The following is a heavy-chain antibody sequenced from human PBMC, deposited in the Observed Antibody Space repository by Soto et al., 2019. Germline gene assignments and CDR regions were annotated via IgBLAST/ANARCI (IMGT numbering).Heavy chain of an antibody. V-gene: IGHV1-18*01. CDR3: ARVFEREWLRKEIDY. D-gene: IGHD5-12*01. Sequence: GASVKVSCKASGYTFTSYGISWVRQAPGQGLEWMGWISAYNGNTNYAQKLQGRVTMTTDTSTSTAYMELRSLRSDDTAVYYCARVFEREWLRKEIDYWGQGTLVTVSS. CDR1: GYTFTSYG. CDR2: ISAYNGNT. J-gene: IGHJ4*02.